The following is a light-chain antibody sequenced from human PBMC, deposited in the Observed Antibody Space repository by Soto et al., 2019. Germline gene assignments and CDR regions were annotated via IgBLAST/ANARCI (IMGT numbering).Light chain of an antibody. V-gene: IGKV1-5*03. J-gene: IGKJ1*01. CDR3: QQYNSYSPWT. CDR2: KAS. CDR1: QSVKSW. Sequence: DIQITQSPTSLSASVGDRVTIPCRASQSVKSWLAWYQQKPGKAPKLLIYKASGLESGVPSRFSGTGSGTEFTLTISSLQPDDLATYYCQQYNSYSPWTFGQGTKVDIK.